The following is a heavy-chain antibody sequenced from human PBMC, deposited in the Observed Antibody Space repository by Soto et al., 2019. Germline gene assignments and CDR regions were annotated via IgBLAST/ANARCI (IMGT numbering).Heavy chain of an antibody. CDR1: GFTFSSYS. V-gene: IGHV3-21*01. J-gene: IGHJ4*02. CDR3: ARDPEYYDILTGYSHFDY. CDR2: ISSSSSYI. D-gene: IGHD3-9*01. Sequence: GGSLRLSCAASGFTFSSYSMNWVRQAPGKGLEWASSISSSSSYIYYADSVKSRFTISRDNAKNSLYLQMNSLRAEDTAVYYCARDPEYYDILTGYSHFDYWGQGTLVTVSS.